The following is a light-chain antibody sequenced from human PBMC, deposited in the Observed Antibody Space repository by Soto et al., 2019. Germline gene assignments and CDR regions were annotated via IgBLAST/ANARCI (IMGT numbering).Light chain of an antibody. CDR2: DAS. CDR3: QQRSNWPLT. CDR1: QSVSSY. Sequence: EIVLTQSPATLSLSPGERATLSCRASQSVSSYLAWYQQKPGKAPRLLIYDASNRATGIPARFSGSESGTDFTLTISSLEPEDFAVYYCQQRSNWPLTFGGGTKVEIK. V-gene: IGKV3-11*01. J-gene: IGKJ4*01.